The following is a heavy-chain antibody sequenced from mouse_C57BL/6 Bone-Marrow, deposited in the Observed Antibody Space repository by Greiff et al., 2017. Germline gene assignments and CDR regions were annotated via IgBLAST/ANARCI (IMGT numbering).Heavy chain of an antibody. CDR1: GYSFTSYY. V-gene: IGHV1-66*01. CDR3: ASGIYYDYEGFAY. Sequence: VQLQQSGPELVKPGASVKISCKASGYSFTSYYIHWVKQRPGQGLEWIGWIYPGSGNTKYNEKFKGKATLTADTSSSTAYMQLSSLTSEDSAVYYCASGIYYDYEGFAYWGQGTLVTVSA. J-gene: IGHJ3*01. D-gene: IGHD2-4*01. CDR2: IYPGSGNT.